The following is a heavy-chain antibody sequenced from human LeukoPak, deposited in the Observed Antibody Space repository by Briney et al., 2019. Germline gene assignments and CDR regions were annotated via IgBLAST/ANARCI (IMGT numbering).Heavy chain of an antibody. CDR3: ARDLNWETY. V-gene: IGHV3-30*04. J-gene: IGHJ4*02. CDR1: GFTFSSYA. Sequence: GGSLRLSCAASGFTFSSYAMHWVRQAPGKGLEWVAFISYVGTNKNYTDSVEGRFTISRDNSKNTLYLQMNSLRVEDTAVYYCARDLNWETYWGQGTLVSVSS. D-gene: IGHD7-27*01. CDR2: ISYVGTNK.